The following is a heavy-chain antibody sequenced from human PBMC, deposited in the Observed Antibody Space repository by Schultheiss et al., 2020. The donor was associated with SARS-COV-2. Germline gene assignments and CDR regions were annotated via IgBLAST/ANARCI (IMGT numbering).Heavy chain of an antibody. Sequence: GGSLRLSCTASGFTFGDYAMSWFRQAPGKGLEWVGFIRSKAYGGTTEYAASVKGRFTISRDDSKSIAYLQVNSLKTEDTAVYYCTRVGRGYNWNYVPPFDPWGQGDLVTVSS. V-gene: IGHV3-49*03. CDR3: TRVGRGYNWNYVPPFDP. J-gene: IGHJ5*02. CDR2: IRSKAYGGTT. CDR1: GFTFGDYA. D-gene: IGHD1-7*01.